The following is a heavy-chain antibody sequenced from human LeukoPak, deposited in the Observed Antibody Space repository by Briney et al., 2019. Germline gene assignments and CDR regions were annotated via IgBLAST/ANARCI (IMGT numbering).Heavy chain of an antibody. CDR1: GYTFTSDG. V-gene: IGHV1-18*01. CDR3: ARTPGMVVVKTFYCMDV. J-gene: IGHJ6*02. D-gene: IGHD3-22*01. Sequence: GASVKVSCKTSGYTFTSDGISWVRQAPGQGLEWMGWIGTYKGNTNYAQMFQGRVTMTTDTSTSTAYMDLKNLRSDDTAVYYCARTPGMVVVKTFYCMDVWGQGTTVTVSS. CDR2: IGTYKGNT.